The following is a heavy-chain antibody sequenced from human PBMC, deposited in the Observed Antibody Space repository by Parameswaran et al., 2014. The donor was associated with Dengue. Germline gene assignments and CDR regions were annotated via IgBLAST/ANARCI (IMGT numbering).Heavy chain of an antibody. CDR3: ARDQTKLDAFDI. V-gene: IGHV3-53*05. D-gene: IGHD1-14*01. CDR2: IYSGGST. Sequence: VRQAPGKGLEWVSVIYSGGSTYYADSVKGRFTISRDNSKNTLYLQMNSLRAEDTAVYYCARDQTKLDAFDIWGQGTMVTVSS. J-gene: IGHJ3*02.